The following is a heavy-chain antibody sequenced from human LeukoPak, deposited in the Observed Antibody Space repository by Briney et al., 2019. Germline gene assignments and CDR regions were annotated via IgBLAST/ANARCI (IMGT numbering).Heavy chain of an antibody. CDR1: GYTFTSYD. V-gene: IGHV1-8*01. CDR2: MNPNSGNT. CDR3: ARGSNVRYYDILTGYRYYYYYGMDV. J-gene: IGHJ6*02. D-gene: IGHD3-9*01. Sequence: ASVKVSCKASGYTFTSYDINWVRQATGQGLEWMGWMNPNSGNTGYAQKFQGRVTMTMNTSISTAYMELSSLRSEDTAVYYCARGSNVRYYDILTGYRYYYYYGMDVWGQGTTVTVSS.